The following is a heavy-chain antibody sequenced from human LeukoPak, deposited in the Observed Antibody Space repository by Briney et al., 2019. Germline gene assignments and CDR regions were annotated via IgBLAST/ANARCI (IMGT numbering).Heavy chain of an antibody. D-gene: IGHD2-2*01. CDR2: IYTSGST. V-gene: IGHV4-61*02. Sequence: SQTLSLTCTVSGGSISSGSYYWSWIRQPAGKGLEWIGRIYTSGSTNYNPSLESRVTISVDTSKNQFSLKLSSVTAADTAVYYCARARTGYCSSTSCYDYYYYYMDVWGKGTTVTVSS. CDR3: ARARTGYCSSTSCYDYYYYYMDV. J-gene: IGHJ6*03. CDR1: GGSISSGSYY.